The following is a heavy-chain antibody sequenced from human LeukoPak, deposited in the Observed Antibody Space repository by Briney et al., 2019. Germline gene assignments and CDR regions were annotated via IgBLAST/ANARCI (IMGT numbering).Heavy chain of an antibody. D-gene: IGHD2-2*01. Sequence: PGGSLRLSCAASGFTFSDYYMTWIRQAPGKGLEWVSYSSSSTGNIIFYADSVKGRFTISRDNAKNSLYLQMNSLRAEDTAVYYCARDPLIGSTYTTAWGYWGQGTLVTVSS. CDR1: GFTFSDYY. J-gene: IGHJ4*02. V-gene: IGHV3-11*04. CDR2: SSSSTGNII. CDR3: ARDPLIGSTYTTAWGY.